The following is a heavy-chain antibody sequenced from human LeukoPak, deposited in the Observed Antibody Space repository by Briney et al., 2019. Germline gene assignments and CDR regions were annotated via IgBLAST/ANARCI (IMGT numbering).Heavy chain of an antibody. V-gene: IGHV3-66*01. CDR1: GFTVSSNY. CDR3: AKFLDGSGSYYRDY. D-gene: IGHD3-10*01. CDR2: FYSGGST. J-gene: IGHJ4*02. Sequence: GGSLRLSCAASGFTVSSNYMSWVRQAPGKGLEWVSVFYSGGSTFYADSVKGRFTISRDNSKNTLYLQMNSLRAEDTAVYYCAKFLDGSGSYYRDYWGQGTLVTVSS.